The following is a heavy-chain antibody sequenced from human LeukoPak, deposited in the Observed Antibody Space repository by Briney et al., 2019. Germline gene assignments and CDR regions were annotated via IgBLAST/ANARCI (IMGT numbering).Heavy chain of an antibody. Sequence: PSETLSLTCTVSGGSISSYYWSWIRQPPGKGLEWIGYIYYSGNTDSNPSLKSRVTISVDTSKNQFSLKLSSVTAADTAVYSCAKEYCGGSYCHEDYFDYWGQGTLVSVSS. D-gene: IGHD2-21*01. CDR1: GGSISSYY. V-gene: IGHV4-59*08. CDR3: AKEYCGGSYCHEDYFDY. J-gene: IGHJ4*02. CDR2: IYYSGNT.